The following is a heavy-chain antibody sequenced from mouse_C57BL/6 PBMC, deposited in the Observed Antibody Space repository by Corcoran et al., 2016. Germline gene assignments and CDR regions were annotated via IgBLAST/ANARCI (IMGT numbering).Heavy chain of an antibody. V-gene: IGHV1-26*01. CDR1: GYTFTDYY. CDR2: INPNNGGT. J-gene: IGHJ2*01. Sequence: EVQLQQSGPELVKPGASVKISCKASGYTFTDYYMNWVKQSHGKSLEWIGDINPNNGGTSYNQKFKGKATLTVDKSSSTAYMELRSLTSEDSAVYYCARMKLRTNFDYWGQGTTLTVSS. D-gene: IGHD1-1*01. CDR3: ARMKLRTNFDY.